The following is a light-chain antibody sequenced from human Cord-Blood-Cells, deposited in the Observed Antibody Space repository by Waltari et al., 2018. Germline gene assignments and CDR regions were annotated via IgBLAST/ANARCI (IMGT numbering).Light chain of an antibody. CDR1: QSVSSSY. CDR3: QQNGSSPPIT. V-gene: IGKV3-20*01. J-gene: IGKJ3*01. Sequence: ETVFTQSPGTLSLSPGARATLSCRASQSVSSSYLAWYQQKPGQAPRLLIYGASSTATGIPDRFIGSGSGTDVTLTISRLEPEDFAVYYCQQNGSSPPITFGPGTKVDIK. CDR2: GAS.